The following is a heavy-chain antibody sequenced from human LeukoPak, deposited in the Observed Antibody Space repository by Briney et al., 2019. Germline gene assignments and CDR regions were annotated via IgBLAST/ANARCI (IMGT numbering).Heavy chain of an antibody. CDR2: INHSGST. CDR1: GGSFSGYY. CDR3: ARGPVAARRLAPRVTFDY. V-gene: IGHV4-34*01. J-gene: IGHJ4*02. Sequence: SETLSLTCAVYGGSFSGYYWSWIRQPPGKGLEWIGEINHSGSTNYNPSLKSRVTISVDTSKNQFSLKLSSVTAADTAMYYCARGPVAARRLAPRVTFDYWGQGTLVTVSS. D-gene: IGHD6-6*01.